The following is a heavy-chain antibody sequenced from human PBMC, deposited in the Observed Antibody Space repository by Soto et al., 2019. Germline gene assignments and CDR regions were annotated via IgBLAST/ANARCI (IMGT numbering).Heavy chain of an antibody. V-gene: IGHV3-30*18. J-gene: IGHJ6*02. CDR3: AKELRYYYYGMDV. CDR1: GFIFSNYG. CDR2: ISYDGSNK. Sequence: GGSLRLSCAASGFIFSNYGMHWVRQAPGKGLEWVAVISYDGSNKHYADSVKGRFTISRDNSKNTLYVQMNSLRAEDTAVYYCAKELRYYYYGMDVWGQGTTVTVSS.